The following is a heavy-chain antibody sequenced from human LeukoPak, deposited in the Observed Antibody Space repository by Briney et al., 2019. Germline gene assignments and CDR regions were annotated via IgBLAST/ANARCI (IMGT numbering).Heavy chain of an antibody. CDR3: ARDPGGVTTFDC. D-gene: IGHD4-17*01. J-gene: IGHJ4*02. CDR2: IKQDGSEK. CDR1: GFSFSTYW. V-gene: IGHV3-7*01. Sequence: GSLRLSCAASGFSFSTYWMSWVRQAPGKGLEWVANIKQDGSEKYYVDSVKGRFTISRDNAKNSLYLQMNSLRAEDTAVYYCARDPGGVTTFDCWGQGTLVTVSS.